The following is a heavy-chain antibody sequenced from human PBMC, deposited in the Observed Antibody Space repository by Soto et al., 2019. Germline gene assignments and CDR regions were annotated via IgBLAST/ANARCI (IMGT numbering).Heavy chain of an antibody. CDR2: ISYNGST. CDR1: SGSISTDFYS. J-gene: IGHJ4*02. V-gene: IGHV4-31*03. Sequence: SETLSLTCTVSSGSISTDFYSWSWIRQHPGKGLEWIGYISYNGSTSYNPSLKSRLTISVDTSKKQLSLKLTSVTAADTATYFCARTPNRPTRWSRRFDHWGQGTLVTVSS. CDR3: ARTPNRPTRWSRRFDH. D-gene: IGHD3-3*01.